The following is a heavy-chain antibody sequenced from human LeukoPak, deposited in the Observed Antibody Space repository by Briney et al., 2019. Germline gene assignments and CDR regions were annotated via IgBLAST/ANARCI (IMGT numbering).Heavy chain of an antibody. CDR2: IDPNSGGT. J-gene: IGHJ6*02. CDR3: ARGFRNCSSTSCYRWDYYYYGMDV. D-gene: IGHD2-2*01. Sequence: ASVKVSCKASGYTLTGYYMHWVRQAPGQGLECMGWIDPNSGGTNYAQKFQGRVTMTRDMSITTAYMELSRLRSDDTAVYYCARGFRNCSSTSCYRWDYYYYGMDVWGQGTTVTVSS. V-gene: IGHV1-2*02. CDR1: GYTLTGYY.